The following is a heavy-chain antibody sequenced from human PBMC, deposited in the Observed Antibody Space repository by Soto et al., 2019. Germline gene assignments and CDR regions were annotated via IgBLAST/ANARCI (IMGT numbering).Heavy chain of an antibody. J-gene: IGHJ4*02. CDR1: GFTFSSYS. CDR3: ARELWFPDDY. V-gene: IGHV3-48*02. D-gene: IGHD3-10*01. CDR2: ISSSSSTI. Sequence: GGSLRLSCAASGFTFSSYSMNWVRQAPGKGLEWVSYISSSSSTIYYADSVKGRFTISRDNAKNSLYLQMNSLREEDTAVYYCARELWFPDDYWGQGTLVTVSS.